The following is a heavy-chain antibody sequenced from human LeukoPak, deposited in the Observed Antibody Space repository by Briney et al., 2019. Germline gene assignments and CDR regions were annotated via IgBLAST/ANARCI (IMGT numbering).Heavy chain of an antibody. D-gene: IGHD3-3*01. CDR2: ISAYNGNT. CDR1: GYTFTSYG. Sequence: GASVKVSCKASGYTFTSYGMSWVRQAPGQGLEWMGWISAYNGNTNYAQKLQGRVTMTTDTSTSTAYMELRTLRSDDTAVYYCARTYYDFFDAFDIWGQGTMVTVSS. CDR3: ARTYYDFFDAFDI. V-gene: IGHV1-18*01. J-gene: IGHJ3*02.